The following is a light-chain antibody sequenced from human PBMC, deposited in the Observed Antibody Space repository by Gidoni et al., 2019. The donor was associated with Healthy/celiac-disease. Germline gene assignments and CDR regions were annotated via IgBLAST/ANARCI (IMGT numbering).Light chain of an antibody. CDR1: QCISSY. Sequence: AIRLTHSPSSFSASTGDRVTITCRASQCISSYLVWYQQKPGKAPKLLIYAASTLQSGVPSRFSGSGSGTDFTLTISCLQSEDFATYYCQQYYSYPLTFGQXTKVEIK. V-gene: IGKV1-8*01. CDR3: QQYYSYPLT. J-gene: IGKJ1*01. CDR2: AAS.